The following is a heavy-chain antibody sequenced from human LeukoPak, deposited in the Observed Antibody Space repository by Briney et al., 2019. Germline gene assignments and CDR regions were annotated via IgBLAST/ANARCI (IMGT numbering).Heavy chain of an antibody. D-gene: IGHD2-15*01. Sequence: SQTLSLTCTVSGGSISSGGYYWSWIRQPPGKGLEWIGYIYHSGSTYYNPSLKSRVTISVDRSKNQFSLKLSSVTAAGTAVYYCARPFSGRADLDYWGQGTLVTVSS. J-gene: IGHJ4*02. V-gene: IGHV4-30-2*01. CDR3: ARPFSGRADLDY. CDR2: IYHSGST. CDR1: GGSISSGGYY.